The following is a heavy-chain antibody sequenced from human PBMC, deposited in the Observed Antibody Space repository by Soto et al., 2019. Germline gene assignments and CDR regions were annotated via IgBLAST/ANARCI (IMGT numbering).Heavy chain of an antibody. D-gene: IGHD2-21*02. CDR2: INPSGGST. CDR1: GYTFTSYY. CDR3: ACGGGLGGDYRSAAQGFDP. Sequence: EASVKVSCKASGYTFTSYYMHWVRQAPGQGLEWMGIINPSGGSTSYAQKFQGRVTMTRDTSTSTVYMELSSLRSEDTAVYYCACGGGLGGDYRSAAQGFDPWGQGSLVTVSS. V-gene: IGHV1-46*03. J-gene: IGHJ5*02.